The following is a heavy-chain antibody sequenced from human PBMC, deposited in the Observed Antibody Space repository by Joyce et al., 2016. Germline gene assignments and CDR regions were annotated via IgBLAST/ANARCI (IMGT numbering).Heavy chain of an antibody. Sequence: EVQLVESGGGLVKPGGSLRISCAASGFTFSTSRMSWFRRAPGKGLGWVSAIISYSTYIFYADSVKGRFTVSRDNAKNSLYLQMNSLRAEDTAVFFCARGGIVYDYSMDLWGQGTTVTVSS. J-gene: IGHJ6*02. CDR3: ARGGIVYDYSMDL. CDR2: IISYSTYI. D-gene: IGHD3-22*01. V-gene: IGHV3-21*02. CDR1: GFTFSTSR.